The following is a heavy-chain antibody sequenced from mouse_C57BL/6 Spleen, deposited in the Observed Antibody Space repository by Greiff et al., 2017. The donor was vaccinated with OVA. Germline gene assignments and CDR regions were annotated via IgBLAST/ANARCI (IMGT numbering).Heavy chain of an antibody. CDR3: ARGDSNHAMDY. D-gene: IGHD2-5*01. J-gene: IGHJ4*01. V-gene: IGHV1-85*01. Sequence: QVQLQQSGPELVKPGASVKLSCRASGYTFTSYDINWVKQRPGQGLEWIGWIYPRDGSTKYNEKFKGKATLTVDTSSSTAYMELHSLTSEDSAVYFCARGDSNHAMDYWGQGTSVTVSS. CDR1: GYTFTSYD. CDR2: IYPRDGST.